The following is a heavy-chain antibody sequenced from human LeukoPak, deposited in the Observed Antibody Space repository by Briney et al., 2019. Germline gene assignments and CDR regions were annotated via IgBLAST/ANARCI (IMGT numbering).Heavy chain of an antibody. D-gene: IGHD3-16*01. CDR3: VKDGGGSVGSFDY. CDR2: IRGGGIGI. V-gene: IGHV3-23*01. Sequence: GGSLRLSCAASGFTFNNYAMGWVRQSPGKGLEWISFIRGGGIGIDYADSVQGRFTVSRDNSKNTVYLQMNSLRAEDMAVYYCVKDGGGSVGSFDYWGQGTVVTVSS. CDR1: GFTFNNYA. J-gene: IGHJ4*02.